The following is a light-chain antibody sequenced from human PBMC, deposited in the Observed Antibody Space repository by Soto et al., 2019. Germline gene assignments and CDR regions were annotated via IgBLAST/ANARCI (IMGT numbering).Light chain of an antibody. V-gene: IGLV1-40*01. CDR2: ANT. J-gene: IGLJ2*01. CDR1: SSNIGAGFD. Sequence: QAVVTQPPSVSGAPGQRVTISCTGSSSNIGAGFDVHWYQQFPGTVPKLLIYANTDRPSGVPDRFSGSKSATSASLAITGLQAEDEADYYCQSYDSILSGSIFGGGTKLTVL. CDR3: QSYDSILSGSI.